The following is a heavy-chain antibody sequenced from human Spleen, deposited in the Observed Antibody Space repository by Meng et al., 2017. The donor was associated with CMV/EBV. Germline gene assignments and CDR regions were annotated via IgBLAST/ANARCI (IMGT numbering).Heavy chain of an antibody. J-gene: IGHJ6*02. CDR1: GYTFTGYY. D-gene: IGHD3-10*01. CDR2: IIPIFGTA. V-gene: IGHV1-69*05. CDR3: ARDRVLGDGMDV. Sequence: SVKVSCKASGYTFTGYYMHWVRQAPGQGLEWMGGIIPIFGTANYAQKFQGRVTITTDESTKTAYMELSSLRSEDTAVYYCARDRVLGDGMDVWGQGTTVTVSS.